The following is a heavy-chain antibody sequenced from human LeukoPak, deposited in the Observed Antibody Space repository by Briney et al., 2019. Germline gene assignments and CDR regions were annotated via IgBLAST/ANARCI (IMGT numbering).Heavy chain of an antibody. CDR1: GYSISSGYY. Sequence: SETLSLTCTVSGYSISSGYYWAWIRQPPGKGLEWIGEINHSGYTNYNPSLKSRVTISVDTSKKQFSLRLNSVTAADTAVYYCARIWPDLWGRGTLVTVSS. CDR3: ARIWPDL. V-gene: IGHV4-38-2*02. J-gene: IGHJ2*01. D-gene: IGHD3-10*01. CDR2: INHSGYT.